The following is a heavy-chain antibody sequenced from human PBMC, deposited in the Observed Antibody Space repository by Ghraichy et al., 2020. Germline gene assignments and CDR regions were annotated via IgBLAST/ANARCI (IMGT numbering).Heavy chain of an antibody. CDR1: GFTFSSYA. Sequence: GALRLSCAASGFTFSSYAMSWVRQAPGKGLEWVSGISDSGGRTSYADALKGRFTISRDNTKSTLYLQMNSLRGEDTAVYYCAKALDASSWYLFDPWGQGTLVTVSS. CDR3: AKALDASSWYLFDP. J-gene: IGHJ5*02. D-gene: IGHD6-13*01. V-gene: IGHV3-23*01. CDR2: ISDSGGRT.